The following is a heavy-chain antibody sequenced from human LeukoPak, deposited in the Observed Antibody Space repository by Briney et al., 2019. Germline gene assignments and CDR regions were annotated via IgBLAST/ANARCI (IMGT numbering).Heavy chain of an antibody. J-gene: IGHJ5*02. CDR3: ARDPSGYSSSWYMWFDP. Sequence: GGSLRLSCAASGFSFSIYEMNWVRQAPGKGLEWVSSISSSSSYIYYADSVKGRFTISRDNAKNSLYLQMNSLRAEDTAVYYCARDPSGYSSSWYMWFDPWGQGTLVTVSS. CDR1: GFSFSIYE. D-gene: IGHD6-13*01. V-gene: IGHV3-21*01. CDR2: ISSSSSYI.